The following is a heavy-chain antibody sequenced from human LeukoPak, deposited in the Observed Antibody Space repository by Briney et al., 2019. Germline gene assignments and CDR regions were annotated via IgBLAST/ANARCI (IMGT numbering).Heavy chain of an antibody. CDR3: ASRQVRSSTSFYYYYGMDV. CDR2: IIPIFGTA. CDR1: GGTFSSYA. J-gene: IGHJ6*02. V-gene: IGHV1-69*06. D-gene: IGHD2-2*01. Sequence: SVKVSCKASGGTFSSYAISWVRQAPGQGLEWMGGIIPIFGTANYAQRFQGRATITADKSTSTAYMELSSLRSEDTAVYYCASRQVRSSTSFYYYYGMDVWGQGTTVTVSS.